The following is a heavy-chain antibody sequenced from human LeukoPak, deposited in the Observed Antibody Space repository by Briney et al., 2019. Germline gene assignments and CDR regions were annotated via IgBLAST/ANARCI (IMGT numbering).Heavy chain of an antibody. J-gene: IGHJ3*02. CDR2: IYTTGTT. D-gene: IGHD1-26*01. V-gene: IGHV4-4*07. CDR1: GASITSCY. Sequence: SETLSLTCAVSGASITSCYWSCVRQSAGKGLEWIGRIYTTGTTNYNPSLKSRVTMSGDSSKNQLSLTLTSVTAADTAVYYCVRDGANWEEPNDAFDTWGQGTLVTVSS. CDR3: VRDGANWEEPNDAFDT.